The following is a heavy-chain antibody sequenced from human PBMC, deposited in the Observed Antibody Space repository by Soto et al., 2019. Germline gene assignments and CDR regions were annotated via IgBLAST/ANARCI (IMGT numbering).Heavy chain of an antibody. CDR1: GYTFMSYP. CDR2: INAGDDIT. CDR3: ARVPFTLVRGVIPYFDY. V-gene: IGHV1-3*01. J-gene: IGHJ4*02. D-gene: IGHD3-10*01. Sequence: VSSVKVSCKASGYTFMSYPLHWVRQAPGQRPEWMGWINAGDDITQFSQKFQGRLTFTRDTSASTGYMELRSLRSEDTAVYYCARVPFTLVRGVIPYFDYWGQGTPVTSPQ.